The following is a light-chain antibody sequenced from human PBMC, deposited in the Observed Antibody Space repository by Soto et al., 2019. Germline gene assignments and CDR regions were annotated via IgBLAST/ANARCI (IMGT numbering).Light chain of an antibody. V-gene: IGKV3-15*01. CDR2: GAS. CDR3: QQTYSIPRT. J-gene: IGKJ1*01. Sequence: EVLMTQSPATLSVSPGEKVTLSCWASETVATNLAWYQQKPGQAPRLLISGASTRAAGISDRFRGSGSGTEFTLTISNLQFEDFATYYCQQTYSIPRTFGQGTKVEIK. CDR1: ETVATN.